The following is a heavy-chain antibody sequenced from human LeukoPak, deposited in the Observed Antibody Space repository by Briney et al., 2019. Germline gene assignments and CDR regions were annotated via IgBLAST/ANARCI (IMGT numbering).Heavy chain of an antibody. V-gene: IGHV4-34*01. CDR2: INHSGST. Sequence: SETLSLTCAVYGGSISGYYWSWIRQPPGKGLEWIGEINHSGSTNYNPSLKSRVTISVDTSKNQFSLKLSSVTAADTAVYYCATSRPTRSGGSCYHSWFDPRGQGTLVTVSS. D-gene: IGHD2-15*01. J-gene: IGHJ5*02. CDR3: ATSRPTRSGGSCYHSWFDP. CDR1: GGSISGYY.